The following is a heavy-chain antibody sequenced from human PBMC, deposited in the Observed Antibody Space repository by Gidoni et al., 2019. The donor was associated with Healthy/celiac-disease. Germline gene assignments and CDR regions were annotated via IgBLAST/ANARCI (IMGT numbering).Heavy chain of an antibody. CDR3: AQSRAAVAGTYFDY. J-gene: IGHJ4*02. Sequence: EVQLLESGGGLVQPGGSLRLSCAAFGFTFRSYAMSWVRQAPGKGLEWVSAISGSGGSTYYADSVKGRFTISRDNSKNTLYLQMNSLRAEDTAVYYCAQSRAAVAGTYFDYWGQGTLVTVSS. V-gene: IGHV3-23*01. CDR2: ISGSGGST. CDR1: GFTFRSYA. D-gene: IGHD6-19*01.